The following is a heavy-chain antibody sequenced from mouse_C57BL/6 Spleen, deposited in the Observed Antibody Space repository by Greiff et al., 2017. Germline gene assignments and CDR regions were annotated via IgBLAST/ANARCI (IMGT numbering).Heavy chain of an antibody. CDR2: IDPSDSYT. CDR3: ARCAYYSNYAYAMDY. CDR1: GYTFTSYW. D-gene: IGHD2-5*01. V-gene: IGHV1-69*01. J-gene: IGHJ4*01. Sequence: VQLQQPGAELVMPGASVKLSCKASGYTFTSYWMHWVKQRPGQGLEWTGEIDPSDSYTNYNQKFKGKSTLTVDKSSSTAYMQLSSLTSEDSAVYYCARCAYYSNYAYAMDYWGQGTSVTVSS.